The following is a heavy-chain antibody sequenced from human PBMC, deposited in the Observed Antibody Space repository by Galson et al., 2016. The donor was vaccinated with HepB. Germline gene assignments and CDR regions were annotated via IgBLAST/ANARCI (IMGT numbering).Heavy chain of an antibody. CDR3: ARIRRGAVADS. D-gene: IGHD6-19*01. CDR2: VDWDDDK. J-gene: IGHJ4*02. V-gene: IGHV2-70*11. CDR1: GFSLTTSGMC. Sequence: PALVKPTQTLTLTCSFSGFSLTTSGMCVSWIRQPPGKALEWLARVDWDDDKHYRTSLKTRLTISKDTSKNQVVLTMTNMDPVDTATYYCARIRRGAVADSWGQGTLVSVSS.